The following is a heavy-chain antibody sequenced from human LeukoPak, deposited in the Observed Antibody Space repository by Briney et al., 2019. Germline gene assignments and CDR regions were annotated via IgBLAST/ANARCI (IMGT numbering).Heavy chain of an antibody. J-gene: IGHJ4*02. CDR3: ARHLGGGTYFDY. CDR1: GASITGHY. V-gene: IGHV4-59*08. Sequence: SETLSLTCTVSGASITGHYWSWIRQPPGKGLEWIGFIYYSGTTNYNPSLKSRVTISVDTSKNQFSLTLSSVTAADTAVYYCARHLGGGTYFDYWGQGTLVTVSS. D-gene: IGHD3-16*01. CDR2: IYYSGTT.